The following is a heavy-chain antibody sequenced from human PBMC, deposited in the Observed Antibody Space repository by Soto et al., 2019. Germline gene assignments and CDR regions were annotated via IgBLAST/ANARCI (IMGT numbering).Heavy chain of an antibody. V-gene: IGHV4-59*08. Sequence: SDTLSLTCSVSGGSISSYYWTWIRQPPGKGLEWIGYIYDRGNTNYNPSLQSRVTISVDTSKNQFSLHLSSVTDADTAVYYCAGSRITYTRSDYRGQGTLVTVSS. CDR1: GGSISSYY. J-gene: IGHJ4*02. CDR3: AGSRITYTRSDY. CDR2: IYDRGNT. D-gene: IGHD1-20*01.